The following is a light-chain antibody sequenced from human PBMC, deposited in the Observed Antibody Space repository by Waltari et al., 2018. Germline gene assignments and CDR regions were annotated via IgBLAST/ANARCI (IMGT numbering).Light chain of an antibody. J-gene: IGLJ3*02. CDR1: RSDVGVYGF. CDR2: DVP. CDR3: SSYTPTSFWV. V-gene: IGLV2-11*01. Sequence: QSALTQPRSVSGSSGQSVTISCSGSRSDVGVYGFISWYQHHPDKAPKLIIYDVPNRPSGVPYRFSASKSGNTASLTISGLQADDEADYYCSSYTPTSFWVFGGGTKLTVL.